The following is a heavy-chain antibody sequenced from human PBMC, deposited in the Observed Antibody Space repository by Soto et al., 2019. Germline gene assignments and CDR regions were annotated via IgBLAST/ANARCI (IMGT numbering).Heavy chain of an antibody. CDR1: GGSISSYY. Sequence: ETLSRTCAVSGGSISSYYWSWIRQPSGKGLEWIGRIYTSGSTNYNPSLKSRVTMSVDTSKNQFSLKLSSVTAADTAVYYCAGDHIVVVVAANHRWFDPWGQGTLVTVYS. CDR2: IYTSGST. CDR3: AGDHIVVVVAANHRWFDP. J-gene: IGHJ5*02. V-gene: IGHV4-4*07. D-gene: IGHD2-15*01.